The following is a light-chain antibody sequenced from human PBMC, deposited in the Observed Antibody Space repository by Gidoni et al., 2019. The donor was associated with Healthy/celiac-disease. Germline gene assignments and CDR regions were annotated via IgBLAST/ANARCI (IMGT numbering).Light chain of an antibody. CDR1: QSVSSY. V-gene: IGKV3-11*01. Sequence: EIVLTQSPATLSLSPGERATRDCRASQSVSSYLAWYQQKPGQAPRLLIYDASNRATGIPARFSGSGSGTDFTLTISSLEPEDFAVYYCQQRSNWPPLFTFGPGTKVDIK. CDR2: DAS. J-gene: IGKJ3*01. CDR3: QQRSNWPPLFT.